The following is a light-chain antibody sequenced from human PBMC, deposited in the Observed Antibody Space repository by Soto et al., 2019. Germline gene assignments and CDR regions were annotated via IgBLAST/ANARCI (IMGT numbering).Light chain of an antibody. V-gene: IGKV3-20*01. J-gene: IGKJ1*01. Sequence: EIVLTQSPATLSLSPGGRATLSCRASQSVSSSYLAWYQQKPGQAPRILIYGASSRATGIPDRFSGSGSGTDSTLTISRLEPEEFAVDYCQQYGSSRTFGQGTKVDIK. CDR3: QQYGSSRT. CDR1: QSVSSSY. CDR2: GAS.